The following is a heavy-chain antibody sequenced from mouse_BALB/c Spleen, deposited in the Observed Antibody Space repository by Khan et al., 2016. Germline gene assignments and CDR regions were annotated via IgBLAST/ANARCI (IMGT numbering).Heavy chain of an antibody. CDR2: ILPGSGSI. CDR1: GYTFSTYW. V-gene: IGHV1-9*01. Sequence: QIQLVQSGAELMKPGASVKISCKATGYTFSTYWIEWVKQRPGHGLEWIGEILPGSGSINYTEKFKGQATFTADTSSNTAYMQLSSLTSEDSAVYYCSRGLGRGYFDYWGQGTTLTVSS. CDR3: SRGLGRGYFDY. J-gene: IGHJ2*01.